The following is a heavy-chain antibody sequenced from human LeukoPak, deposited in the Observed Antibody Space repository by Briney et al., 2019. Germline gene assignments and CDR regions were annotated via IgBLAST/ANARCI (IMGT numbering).Heavy chain of an antibody. V-gene: IGHV3-20*04. D-gene: IGHD4-17*01. J-gene: IGHJ6*03. CDR2: INWNGGST. CDR1: GFTFDDYG. CDR3: ARDRDGDYYYYYYYMDV. Sequence: PGGPLRLSCAACGFTFDDYGMSWVRQAPGKGLEWVSGINWNGGSTGYADSVKGRFTIPRDNAKNSLYLQINSLRAEDTALYYCARDRDGDYYYYYYYMDVWGKGTTVTVSS.